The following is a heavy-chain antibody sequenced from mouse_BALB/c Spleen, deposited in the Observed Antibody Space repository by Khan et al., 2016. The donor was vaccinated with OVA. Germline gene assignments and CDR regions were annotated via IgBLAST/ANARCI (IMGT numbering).Heavy chain of an antibody. Sequence: QMQLKESGPGLVAPSQSLSITCTVSGFSLTSYGVHWVRQPPGKGLEWLGVIGAGGSTNYNSALMSRLSISKDNSKSQVFLKRNSRQTDDTAMYYCARLEEIWGQGTTLTVSS. CDR1: GFSLTSYG. J-gene: IGHJ2*01. V-gene: IGHV2-9*02. CDR3: ARLEEI. CDR2: IGAGGST.